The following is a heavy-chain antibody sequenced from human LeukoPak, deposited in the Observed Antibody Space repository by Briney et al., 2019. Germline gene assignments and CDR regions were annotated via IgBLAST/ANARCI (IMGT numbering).Heavy chain of an antibody. CDR3: ARLSGSYWGPFDY. D-gene: IGHD1-26*01. CDR2: IYYSGST. Sequence: FETLPLTCTVSGGSISSYYWSWIRQPPGKGLEWIAYIYYSGSTNYNPSLKSRVTISVDTSRTQFSLRLSSVTAADTAVYYCARLSGSYWGPFDYGGQATPATVSS. J-gene: IGHJ4*02. CDR1: GGSISSYY. V-gene: IGHV4-59*08.